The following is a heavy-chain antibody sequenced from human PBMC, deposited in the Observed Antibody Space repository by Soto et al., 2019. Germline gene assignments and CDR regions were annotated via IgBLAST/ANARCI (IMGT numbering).Heavy chain of an antibody. J-gene: IGHJ6*02. Sequence: LGESLKISCKGSGYSFTSYWIGWVRQMPGKGLEWMGIIYPGDSDTRYSPSFQGQVTISADKSISTAYLQWSSLKASDTAMYYCARQPGGLDYYYYGMDVWGQGTTVTVSS. CDR2: IYPGDSDT. V-gene: IGHV5-51*01. CDR1: GYSFTSYW. D-gene: IGHD2-8*02. CDR3: ARQPGGLDYYYYGMDV.